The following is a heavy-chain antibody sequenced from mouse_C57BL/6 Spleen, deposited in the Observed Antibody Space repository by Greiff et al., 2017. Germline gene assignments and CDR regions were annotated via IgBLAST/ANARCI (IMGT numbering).Heavy chain of an antibody. CDR1: GYTFTDYN. Sequence: EVKLQESGPELVKPGASVKMSCKASGYTFTDYNMHWVKQSHGKSLEWIGYINPNNGGTSYNQKFKGKATLTVNKSSSTAYMALRSLTSEDSAVYYCAITHYAMDYWGQGTSVTVSS. J-gene: IGHJ4*01. CDR3: AITHYAMDY. V-gene: IGHV1-22*01. CDR2: INPNNGGT.